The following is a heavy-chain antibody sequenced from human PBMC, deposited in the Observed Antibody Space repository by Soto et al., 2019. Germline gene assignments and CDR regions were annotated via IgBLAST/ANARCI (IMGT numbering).Heavy chain of an antibody. CDR3: ARSPPPAAVGTD. J-gene: IGHJ4*02. Sequence: SETLSLTCAVYGGSFSGYYWSWIRQPPGKGLEWIGEINHSGSTNYNPSLKSRVTISVDTSKNQFSLKLSSVTAADTAVYYCARSPPPAAVGTDWGQGTLVTVSS. CDR1: GGSFSGYY. D-gene: IGHD6-13*01. CDR2: INHSGST. V-gene: IGHV4-34*01.